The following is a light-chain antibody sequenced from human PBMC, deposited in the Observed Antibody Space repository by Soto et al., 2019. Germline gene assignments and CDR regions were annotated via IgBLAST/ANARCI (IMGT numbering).Light chain of an antibody. CDR3: HHYADGPWT. CDR1: QSVNSN. Sequence: IRMTRSPATXSVARTDRPTPSCRASQSVNSNSVWYHLNPGQAXXXLXYGPSIRPAAIPARFTGSESGTEFNPSSSSLKSEDFAVYYCHHYADGPWTCGRGT. V-gene: IGKV3-15*01. J-gene: IGKJ1*01. CDR2: GPS.